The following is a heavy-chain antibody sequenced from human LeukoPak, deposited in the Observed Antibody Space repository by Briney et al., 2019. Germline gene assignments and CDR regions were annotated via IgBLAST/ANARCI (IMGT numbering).Heavy chain of an antibody. Sequence: GGSLRLSCAASGFTFSSYAMSWVRQAPGKGLEWVSAISGSGGSTYYADSVKGRFTISRDNSKNTLYLQMNSLRAEDTAVYYCAKGSDGYCSGGSCYPFDYWGQGTLVTVSS. J-gene: IGHJ4*02. CDR2: ISGSGGST. D-gene: IGHD2-15*01. V-gene: IGHV3-23*01. CDR1: GFTFSSYA. CDR3: AKGSDGYCSGGSCYPFDY.